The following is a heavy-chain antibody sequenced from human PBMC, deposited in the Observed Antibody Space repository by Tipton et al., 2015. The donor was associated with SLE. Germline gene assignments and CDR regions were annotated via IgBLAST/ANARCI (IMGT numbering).Heavy chain of an antibody. J-gene: IGHJ6*03. Sequence: SLRLSCVGSGFSFADYAMHWVRPAPGKGLEWVAGLGWNSGDLGYADSVQGRFTISRDNAKNSLYLQMNSLRAEDTAVYYCARVRRASTGTRGYYYYMDVWGKGTTVTVSS. V-gene: IGHV3-9*01. CDR2: LGWNSGDL. CDR3: ARVRRASTGTRGYYYYMDV. D-gene: IGHD6-13*01. CDR1: GFSFADYA.